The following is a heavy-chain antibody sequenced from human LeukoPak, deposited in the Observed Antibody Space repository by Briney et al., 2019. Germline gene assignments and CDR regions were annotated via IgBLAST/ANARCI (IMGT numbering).Heavy chain of an antibody. CDR2: ISGSGGST. CDR3: ATNLDYYYYMDV. J-gene: IGHJ6*03. V-gene: IGHV3-23*01. CDR1: GFTFSSYA. Sequence: GGSLRLSCAASGFTFSSYAMRWVRQAPGKGLEWVSAISGSGGSTYYADSVKGRFTISRDNSKNTLYLQMNSLRAEDTAVYYCATNLDYYYYMDVWGKGTTVTISS.